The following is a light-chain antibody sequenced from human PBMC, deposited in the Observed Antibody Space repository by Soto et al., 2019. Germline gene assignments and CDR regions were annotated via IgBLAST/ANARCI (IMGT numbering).Light chain of an antibody. CDR3: QQYNYWPRT. CDR2: GAS. J-gene: IGKJ2*01. V-gene: IGKV3-15*01. CDR1: QSVSSN. Sequence: EIVMTQSPATLSVSPGERATLSCRASQSVSSNLAWYQQKPGQAPRLLIYGASPRATGIPARFSGSGSGTALTLTISSLQSEDFAVYFCQQYNYWPRTFGQGTKLEIK.